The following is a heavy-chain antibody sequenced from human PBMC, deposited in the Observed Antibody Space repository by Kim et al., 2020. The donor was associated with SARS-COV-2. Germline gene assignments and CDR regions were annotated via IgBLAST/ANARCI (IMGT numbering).Heavy chain of an antibody. Sequence: TNYSPSFQGHVTISADKSISTAYLQWSSLKASDTAMYYCARHAELWYFDLWGRGTLVTVSS. CDR3: ARHAELWYFDL. CDR2: T. J-gene: IGHJ2*01. V-gene: IGHV5-10-1*01. D-gene: IGHD1-7*01.